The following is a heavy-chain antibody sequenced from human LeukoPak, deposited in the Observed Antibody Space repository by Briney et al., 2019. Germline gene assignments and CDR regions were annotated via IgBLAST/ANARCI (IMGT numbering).Heavy chain of an antibody. V-gene: IGHV3-7*02. J-gene: IGHJ6*02. Sequence: GGSLRLSCAASGFTFSSTWMSWVRQAPGKGLEWVANIKHDGSETNYVDSVKGRFTISRDNAKNSLHLQMNNLRVEDTAVYYCAKNGGPHGMDVWGQGTTVTVSS. CDR1: GFTFSSTW. CDR2: IKHDGSET. D-gene: IGHD3-16*01. CDR3: AKNGGPHGMDV.